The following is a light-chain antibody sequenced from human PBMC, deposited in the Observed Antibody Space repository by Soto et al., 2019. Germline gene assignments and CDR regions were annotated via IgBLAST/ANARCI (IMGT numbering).Light chain of an antibody. CDR2: GAS. CDR1: QSVSSSY. J-gene: IGKJ2*01. V-gene: IGKV3-20*01. Sequence: EIVLTQSPGTLSLSPGERATLSCRASQSVSSSYLAWYQQKPGQAPRLLIYGASSRATGIPDRFSGSGSGTDFTLTIRGLEPEDFAVYYCQQYGSSPPYIFGQGTKLETK. CDR3: QQYGSSPPYI.